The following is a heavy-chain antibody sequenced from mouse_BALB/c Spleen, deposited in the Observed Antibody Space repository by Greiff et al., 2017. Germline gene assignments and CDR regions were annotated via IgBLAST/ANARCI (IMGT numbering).Heavy chain of an antibody. CDR2: INPSSGYT. Sequence: VQLHQSGAELARPGASVKMSCKASGYTFTSYTMHWVKQRPGQGLEWIGYINPSSGYTNYNQKFKDKATLTADKSSSTAYMQLSSLTSEDSAVYYCARYQIYYDYGDYWGQGTTLTVSS. CDR3: ARYQIYYDYGDY. CDR1: GYTFTSYT. D-gene: IGHD2-4*01. J-gene: IGHJ2*01. V-gene: IGHV1-4*01.